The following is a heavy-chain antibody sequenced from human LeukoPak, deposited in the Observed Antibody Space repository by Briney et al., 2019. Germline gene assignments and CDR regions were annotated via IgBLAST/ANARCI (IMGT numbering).Heavy chain of an antibody. J-gene: IGHJ4*02. D-gene: IGHD3-10*01. CDR2: IFQSGTT. Sequence: PSETLSLTCTVSGDSITTYYWSWIRQPPGKGLEWIGYIFQSGTTKYNPSLKSRVTILSDVSKNQFSLNLTSVTAADTAVYYCARERRRFGELLERHFDYWGQGTLVTVSS. CDR1: GDSITTYY. V-gene: IGHV4-59*01. CDR3: ARERRRFGELLERHFDY.